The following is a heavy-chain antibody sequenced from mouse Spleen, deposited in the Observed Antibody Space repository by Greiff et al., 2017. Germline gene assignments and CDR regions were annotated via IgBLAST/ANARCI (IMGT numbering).Heavy chain of an antibody. CDR2: ISSGGDYI. V-gene: IGHV5-9-1*02. J-gene: IGHJ3*01. CDR3: TRDNYDYGAWFAY. D-gene: IGHD2-4*01. Sequence: EVMLVESGEGLVKPGGSLKLSCAASGFTFSSYAMSWVRQTPEKRLEWVAYISSGGDYIYYADTVKGRFTISRDNARNTLYLQMSSLMSEDTAIYYCTRDNYDYGAWFAYWGQGTLVTVSA. CDR1: GFTFSSYA.